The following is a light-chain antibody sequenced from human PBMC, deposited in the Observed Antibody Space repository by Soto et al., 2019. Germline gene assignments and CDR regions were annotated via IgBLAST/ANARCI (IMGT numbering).Light chain of an antibody. CDR2: GAL. CDR3: QQYATSPLT. Sequence: EIVLTQSPATLSLSPGERATLSCRASQSVSSNLAWYQHKPGQAPRLLIYGALSRATGIPGRFSGSGSGTDFTLTISRLEPEDFALYYCQQYATSPLTFGGGTKVDIK. V-gene: IGKV3-20*01. J-gene: IGKJ4*01. CDR1: QSVSSN.